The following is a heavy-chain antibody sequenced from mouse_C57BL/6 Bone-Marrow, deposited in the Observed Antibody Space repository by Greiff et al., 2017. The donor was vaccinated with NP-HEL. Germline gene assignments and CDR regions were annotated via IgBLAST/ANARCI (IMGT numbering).Heavy chain of an antibody. J-gene: IGHJ2*01. Sequence: EVQLQQSGPELVKPGASVKISCKASGYTFTDYYMNWVKQSHGKSLEWIGDINPNNGGTSYNQQFKGKATLTVDKSSSTAYMELRSLTSEDAALYYCAAGSPYFDYWGQGTTLTVSS. V-gene: IGHV1-26*01. CDR2: INPNNGGT. D-gene: IGHD1-1*01. CDR1: GYTFTDYY. CDR3: AAGSPYFDY.